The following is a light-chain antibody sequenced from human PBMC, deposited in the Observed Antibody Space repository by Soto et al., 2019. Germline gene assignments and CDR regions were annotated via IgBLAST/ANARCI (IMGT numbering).Light chain of an antibody. CDR3: QQYDNSLYT. CDR2: GAS. J-gene: IGKJ2*01. Sequence: EIVLTQSPGTLSLSPGERATLSCRASQSVSSTYLAWYQQKPGQAPRLLIYGASGRATGIPDRFSGSGSGTDFTLTISRLEPEDFAVYYCQQYDNSLYTFGQGTKLEIK. V-gene: IGKV3-20*01. CDR1: QSVSSTY.